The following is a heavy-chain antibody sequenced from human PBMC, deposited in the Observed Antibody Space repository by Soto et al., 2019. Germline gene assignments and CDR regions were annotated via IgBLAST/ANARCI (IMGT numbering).Heavy chain of an antibody. CDR1: GFSISSYY. V-gene: IGHV4-59*01. CDR3: ARTPLYCISTSCYPGGWFDP. CDR2: IYYSGST. J-gene: IGHJ5*02. D-gene: IGHD2-2*01. Sequence: SETRSLTCTFSGFSISSYYWSWIRQPPGEGLEWIGYIYYSGSTNYNPSLKSRVTISVDTSKNQFSLKLSSVTAADTAVYYCARTPLYCISTSCYPGGWFDPWGQGTLVTVS.